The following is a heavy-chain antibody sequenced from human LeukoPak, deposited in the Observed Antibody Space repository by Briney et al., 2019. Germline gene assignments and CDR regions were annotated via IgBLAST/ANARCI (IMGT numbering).Heavy chain of an antibody. D-gene: IGHD3-10*01. CDR2: IKEDGSEK. V-gene: IGHV3-7*01. CDR3: ATGFAPVN. CDR1: GFTFSRYW. Sequence: GGSLRLSCAASGFTFSRYWMSWVRQAPGKGLEWVANIKEDGSEKYYVDSVKGRLTISRDNAKNSLYLQMNSLRAEDTAVYYCATGFAPVNWGQGTLVTVSS. J-gene: IGHJ4*02.